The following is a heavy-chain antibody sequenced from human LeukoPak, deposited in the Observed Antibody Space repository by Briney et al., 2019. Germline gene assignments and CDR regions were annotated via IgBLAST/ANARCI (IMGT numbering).Heavy chain of an antibody. Sequence: ASVKVSCKASGYTFTSYGISWVRQAPGQGLEWMGWISAYNGNTNYAQKLQGRVTMTTDTSTSTAYMELRSPRSDDTAVYYCARDHIAVAGNAAFDIWGQGTMVTVSS. D-gene: IGHD6-19*01. CDR2: ISAYNGNT. CDR3: ARDHIAVAGNAAFDI. CDR1: GYTFTSYG. V-gene: IGHV1-18*01. J-gene: IGHJ3*02.